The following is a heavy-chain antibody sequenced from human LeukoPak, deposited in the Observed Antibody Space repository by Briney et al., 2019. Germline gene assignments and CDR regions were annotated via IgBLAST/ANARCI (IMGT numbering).Heavy chain of an antibody. V-gene: IGHV1-2*02. Sequence: ASVKLSCKASGYTFTDYYIHWVRHAPAQGREWMGLINPKSGDTNYEQKFQGRVTMTRDTSVSTAYMELSGLRSDDTAMYYCARVYYGGKTPSPGGHWGQGTLVTVSS. CDR2: INPKSGDT. CDR3: ARVYYGGKTPSPGGH. CDR1: GYTFTDYY. J-gene: IGHJ4*02. D-gene: IGHD4-23*01.